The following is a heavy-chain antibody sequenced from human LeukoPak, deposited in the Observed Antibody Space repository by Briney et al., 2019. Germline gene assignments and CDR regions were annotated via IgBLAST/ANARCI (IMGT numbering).Heavy chain of an antibody. CDR1: GFTFSSYE. V-gene: IGHV3-48*03. CDR2: ISSSGSTI. CDR3: AKEVRGDAFDI. Sequence: PGGSLRLSCAASGFTFSSYEMNWVRQAPGKGLEWVSYISSSGSTIYCADSVKGRFTISRDNAKNSLYLQMDSLRAEDTAVYYCAKEVRGDAFDIWGQGTMVTVSS. D-gene: IGHD3-16*01. J-gene: IGHJ3*02.